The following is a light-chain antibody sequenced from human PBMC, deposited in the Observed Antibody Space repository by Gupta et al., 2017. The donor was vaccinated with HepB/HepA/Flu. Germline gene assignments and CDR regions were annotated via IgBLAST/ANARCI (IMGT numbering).Light chain of an antibody. CDR1: NIGSKS. Sequence: SYVLTQPPSVSVATGKTARITCGGNNIGSKSVHWYQQKPGQAPVLFVYDDSDRPSGSPERFSGSNSGTTATLTISRVEAGDEADYYCQVGDSSSDHVVFGGGTKLTVL. CDR2: DDS. V-gene: IGLV3-21*03. CDR3: QVGDSSSDHVV. J-gene: IGLJ2*01.